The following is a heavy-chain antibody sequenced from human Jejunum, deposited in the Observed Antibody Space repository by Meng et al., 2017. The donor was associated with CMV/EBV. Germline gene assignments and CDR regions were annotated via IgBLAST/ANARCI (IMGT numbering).Heavy chain of an antibody. Sequence: WVRQAPGKGLEWMGGLDPEDGDTIYPQKFLGRVTMTEDTSRATVYLEVTGLRSDDTAVYYCVTIVSPVGGTSPGRLSEHFYYAMDVWGPGTTVTVSS. D-gene: IGHD1-26*01. V-gene: IGHV1-24*01. CDR3: VTIVSPVGGTSPGRLSEHFYYAMDV. CDR2: LDPEDGDT. J-gene: IGHJ6*02.